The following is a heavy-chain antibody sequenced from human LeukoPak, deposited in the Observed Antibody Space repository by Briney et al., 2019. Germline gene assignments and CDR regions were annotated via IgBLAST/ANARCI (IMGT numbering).Heavy chain of an antibody. V-gene: IGHV1-69*13. Sequence: SVKVSCKASGGTFSSYAISWVRQAPGQGLEWMGGIIPIFGTENYAQKFQGRVTITADESTTTAYMELSSLRSEHTAVYYCASRSRGYSSSSVYFDYWGQGTLVTVSS. CDR3: ASRSRGYSSSSVYFDY. J-gene: IGHJ4*02. CDR2: IIPIFGTE. CDR1: GGTFSSYA. D-gene: IGHD6-6*01.